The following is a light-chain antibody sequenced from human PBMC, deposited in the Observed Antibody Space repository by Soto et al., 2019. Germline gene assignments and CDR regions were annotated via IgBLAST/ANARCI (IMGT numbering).Light chain of an antibody. J-gene: IGKJ1*01. CDR1: QGISNY. CDR3: QKYNSAPWT. Sequence: DIPMTRSPSSLSASVGDRVTITCRASQGISNYLAWYQQKPGKVPRLLIFAASTLQSGAPSRFRGAGSETDFTLTINGLQPEDVATYYCQKYNSAPWTFGQGTKVEIK. V-gene: IGKV1-27*01. CDR2: AAS.